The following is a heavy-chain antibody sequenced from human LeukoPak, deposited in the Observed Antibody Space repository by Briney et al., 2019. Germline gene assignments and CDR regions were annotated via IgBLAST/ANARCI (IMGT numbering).Heavy chain of an antibody. CDR1: GFTFSSYG. CDR3: AKDDGDQGY. Sequence: GGSLRLSCAASGFTFSSYGMHWVRQAPGKGLEWVAVISYDGSNRYYADSVKGRFTISRDNSKNTLYLQMNSLRAEDTAVYYCAKDDGDQGYWGQGTLVTVSS. J-gene: IGHJ4*02. V-gene: IGHV3-30*18. D-gene: IGHD4-17*01. CDR2: ISYDGSNR.